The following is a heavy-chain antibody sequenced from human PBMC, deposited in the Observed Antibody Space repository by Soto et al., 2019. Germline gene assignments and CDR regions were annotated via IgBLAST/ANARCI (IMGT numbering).Heavy chain of an antibody. CDR1: GFTFSSYG. D-gene: IGHD3-22*01. Sequence: QVQLVESGGGVVQPGRSLRLSCAASGFTFSSYGMPWVRQAPGKGLEWVAVIWYDGSNKYYADSVKGRFTISRDNSKNTLYLQMNSLRAEDTAVYYCARDGRWGDPMIVVAPDYWGQGTLVTVSS. CDR3: ARDGRWGDPMIVVAPDY. V-gene: IGHV3-33*01. CDR2: IWYDGSNK. J-gene: IGHJ4*02.